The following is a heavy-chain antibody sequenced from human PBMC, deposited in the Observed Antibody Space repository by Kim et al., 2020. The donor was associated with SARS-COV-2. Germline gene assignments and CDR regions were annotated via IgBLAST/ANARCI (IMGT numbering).Heavy chain of an antibody. Sequence: TNYADTVTGRITITRDNSKNTLYLQMNSLGAEGTTVYYCAREVVAAASSYWGQGILVTVSS. J-gene: IGHJ4*02. D-gene: IGHD6-13*01. V-gene: IGHV3-53*01. CDR2: T. CDR3: AREVVAAASSY.